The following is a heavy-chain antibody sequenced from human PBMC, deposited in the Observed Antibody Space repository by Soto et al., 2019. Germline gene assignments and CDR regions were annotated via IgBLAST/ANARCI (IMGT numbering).Heavy chain of an antibody. CDR2: ISHSGST. J-gene: IGHJ5*02. CDR1: GGSISSGDYY. Sequence: SETLSLTCTVSGGSISSGDYYWSWIRQPPGKGLEWIGYISHSGSTYYNPSLKSRVSISLDTSKSQFSLKLVTVTAADTAVYYCVREGGNLYDGRNYWHGWLDPWGQGTLVTVSS. D-gene: IGHD3-22*01. V-gene: IGHV4-30-4*01. CDR3: VREGGNLYDGRNYWHGWLDP.